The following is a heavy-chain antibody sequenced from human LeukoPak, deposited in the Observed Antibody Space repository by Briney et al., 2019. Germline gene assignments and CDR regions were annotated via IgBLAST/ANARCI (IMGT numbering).Heavy chain of an antibody. Sequence: GGSLRLSCAASGFTFSTSAMSWVRQAPGKGLEWVSSISGSGGLTYYADSVKGRFTISRDNSKNTLFLEVTSLRGDDSAVYYCAEGVSYCTGGSCYHPDYYYYYMDAWGEGATVTVSS. D-gene: IGHD2-15*01. CDR3: AEGVSYCTGGSCYHPDYYYYYMDA. CDR2: ISGSGGLT. V-gene: IGHV3-23*01. CDR1: GFTFSTSA. J-gene: IGHJ6*03.